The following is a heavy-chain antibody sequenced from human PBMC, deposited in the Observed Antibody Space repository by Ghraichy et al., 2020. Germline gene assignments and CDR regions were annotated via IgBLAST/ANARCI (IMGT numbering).Heavy chain of an antibody. CDR2: IIGSGGST. V-gene: IGHV3-23*01. J-gene: IGHJ4*02. CDR3: AKESLYGSGSYSAYDLDC. Sequence: GESLNISCAASGFTFSTYAMSWVRQAPGKGLEYVSAIIGSGGSTYYADSVKGRFTISRDNSKNTLYLQMNSLRAEDTAVYYCAKESLYGSGSYSAYDLDCWGQGTLVTVSS. D-gene: IGHD3-10*01. CDR1: GFTFSTYA.